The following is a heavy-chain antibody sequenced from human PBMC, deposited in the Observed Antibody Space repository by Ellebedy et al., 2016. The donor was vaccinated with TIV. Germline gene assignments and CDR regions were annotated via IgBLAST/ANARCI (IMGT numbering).Heavy chain of an antibody. J-gene: IGHJ4*02. Sequence: MPSETLSLTCTVSGGSVSSGSYYWSWIRQPPGKGLEWIGYIYYSGSTNYNPSLKSRVTISVDTSKNQFSLKLSSVTAADTAVYYCARVMVRGVIWGQGTLVTVSS. V-gene: IGHV4-61*01. CDR1: GGSVSSGSYY. CDR2: IYYSGST. CDR3: ARVMVRGVI. D-gene: IGHD3-10*01.